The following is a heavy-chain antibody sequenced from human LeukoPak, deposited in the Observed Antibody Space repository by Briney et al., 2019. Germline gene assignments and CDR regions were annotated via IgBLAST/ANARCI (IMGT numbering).Heavy chain of an antibody. D-gene: IGHD3-22*01. J-gene: IGHJ4*02. Sequence: PSETLSPTCTVSGGSISSSSYYWGWIRQPPGKGLEWIGSIYYSGRTYYNPSLKSRVTISVDTSKNQFSLKLSSVTAADTAVYYCARDSDSSGYYFDYWGQGTLVTVSS. CDR1: GGSISSSSYY. CDR3: ARDSDSSGYYFDY. CDR2: IYYSGRT. V-gene: IGHV4-39*07.